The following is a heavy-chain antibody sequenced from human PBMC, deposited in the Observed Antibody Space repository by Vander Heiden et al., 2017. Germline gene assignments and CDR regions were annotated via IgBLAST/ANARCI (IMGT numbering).Heavy chain of an antibody. CDR1: GFTFSSYS. Sequence: EVQLVESGGGLVQPGGSLSLSCAASGFTFSSYSMNWVRQAPGKGLEWVSYISSSSITIYYADSVKGRFTISRDNAKNSLYLQMNSLRDEDTAVYYCARDLRGGSDAFDIWGQGTMVTVSS. D-gene: IGHD1-26*01. CDR3: ARDLRGGSDAFDI. J-gene: IGHJ3*02. V-gene: IGHV3-48*02. CDR2: ISSSSITI.